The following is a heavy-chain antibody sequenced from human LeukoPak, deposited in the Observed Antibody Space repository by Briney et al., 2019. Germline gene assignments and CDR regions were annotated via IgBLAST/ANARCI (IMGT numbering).Heavy chain of an antibody. CDR1: GFTFDDYA. CDR2: ISWNSGNI. D-gene: IGHD3-22*01. V-gene: IGHV3-9*01. CDR3: AKDPVPYYHDSSAYFNY. J-gene: IGHJ4*02. Sequence: PGGSLRLSCAASGFTFDDYAMHWVRQAPGKGLEWVSGISWNSGNIGYADSVKGRFTISRGNAKYSLYLQMDSLRAEDTALYYCAKDPVPYYHDSSAYFNYWGQGTLVTVSS.